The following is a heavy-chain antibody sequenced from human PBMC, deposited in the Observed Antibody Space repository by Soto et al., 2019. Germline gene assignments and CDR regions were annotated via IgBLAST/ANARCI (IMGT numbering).Heavy chain of an antibody. D-gene: IGHD3-3*01. J-gene: IGHJ4*02. CDR2: IYHIGST. Sequence: SETLSLTCTVSGGSISSYYWSWIRQPPGKGLEWIGYIYHIGSTNYNPALKSRVTISVDTSKNQFSLKLSSVSAADTAVYYCARGPPIFGVVNHYYFDYWGQGTLVTVSS. V-gene: IGHV4-59*01. CDR1: GGSISSYY. CDR3: ARGPPIFGVVNHYYFDY.